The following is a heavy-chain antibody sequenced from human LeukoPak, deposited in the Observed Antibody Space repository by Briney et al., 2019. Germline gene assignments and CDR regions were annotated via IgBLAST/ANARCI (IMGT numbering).Heavy chain of an antibody. Sequence: PSETLSLTCTVSGASFNSDDQYWNCLRQSPGKGLEWIGSIHPSGMLYNNPSLESRVTMSRDTSKNQFSLNLNSVTAADTAVYFCSRGLDSRKLGYWGQGILVTVSS. CDR3: SRGLDSRKLGY. J-gene: IGHJ4*02. CDR1: GASFNSDDQY. D-gene: IGHD3-22*01. V-gene: IGHV4-31*03. CDR2: IHPSGML.